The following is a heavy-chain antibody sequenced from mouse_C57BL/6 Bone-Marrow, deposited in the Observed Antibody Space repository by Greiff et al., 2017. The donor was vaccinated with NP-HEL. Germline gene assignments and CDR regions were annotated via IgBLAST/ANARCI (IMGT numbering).Heavy chain of an antibody. V-gene: IGHV7-3*01. CDR3: ARFYDGYGYYAMDY. CDR2: IRNKATGYPP. CDR1: GFSFPDYY. Sequence: EVQLVESGGGLVQPGGSLSLSCAASGFSFPDYYLSWVRQPPGKALAWLGFIRNKATGYPPEYSASVKSRFTISRDNSKSILYLQMNALRAEDSATYYCARFYDGYGYYAMDYWGQGTSVTVSS. J-gene: IGHJ4*01. D-gene: IGHD2-3*01.